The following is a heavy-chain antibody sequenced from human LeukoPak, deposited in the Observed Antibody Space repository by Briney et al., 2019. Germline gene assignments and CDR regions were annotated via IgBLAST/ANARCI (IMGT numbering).Heavy chain of an antibody. J-gene: IGHJ3*02. D-gene: IGHD3-10*01. CDR2: VNTDESST. V-gene: IGHV3-74*01. CDR3: ARDPVRGALDGFDI. CDR1: GFTFRSYW. Sequence: GGSLRLSCAASGFTFRSYWMHWVRQAPGKGLVWVSRVNTDESSTSYADSVKGRFTISRDNAKNSLYLQMNSLRAEDTAVYYCARDPVRGALDGFDIWGQGTMVTVSS.